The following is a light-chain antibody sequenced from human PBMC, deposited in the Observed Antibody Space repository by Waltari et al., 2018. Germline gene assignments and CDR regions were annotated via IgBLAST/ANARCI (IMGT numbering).Light chain of an antibody. V-gene: IGLV1-44*01. Sequence: QSVLTQPPSASGAPGPRVTITCSIGSSNIGSNNVNWYQHFPGTAPKLLSFNDDQRASGVHGRFSGSRSVTSASLAISGLQSEDEATYYCAAWDDTLKGLFGGGTTLTVL. CDR1: SSNIGSNN. J-gene: IGLJ3*02. CDR2: NDD. CDR3: AAWDDTLKGL.